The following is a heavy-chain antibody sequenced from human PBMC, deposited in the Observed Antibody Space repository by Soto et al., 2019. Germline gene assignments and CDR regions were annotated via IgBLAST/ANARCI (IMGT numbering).Heavy chain of an antibody. Sequence: LSQTLSLTCAISGDSVSSNSAAWNWIRQSPSRGLEWLGRTYYRSKWYNDYAVSVKSRITINPDTSKNQFSLQPNSVTPEDTAVYYCASGIAAAGTVAFDIWGQGTMVTVSS. CDR1: GDSVSSNSAA. V-gene: IGHV6-1*01. CDR3: ASGIAAAGTVAFDI. CDR2: TYYRSKWYN. J-gene: IGHJ3*02. D-gene: IGHD6-13*01.